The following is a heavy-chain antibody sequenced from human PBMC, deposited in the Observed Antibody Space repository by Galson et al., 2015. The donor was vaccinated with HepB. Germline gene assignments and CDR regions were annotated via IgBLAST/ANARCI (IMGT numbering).Heavy chain of an antibody. CDR2: TYYRSKWYN. Sequence: CAISGDSVSSNSAVWNWIRQSPSRGLEWLGRTYYRSKWYNDYAVSVKSRITINPDTSKNQFSLQLNSVTPEDTAVYYCVRGELELLNDWGQGTLVTVSS. J-gene: IGHJ4*02. V-gene: IGHV6-1*01. CDR3: VRGELELLND. CDR1: GDSVSSNSAV. D-gene: IGHD1-7*01.